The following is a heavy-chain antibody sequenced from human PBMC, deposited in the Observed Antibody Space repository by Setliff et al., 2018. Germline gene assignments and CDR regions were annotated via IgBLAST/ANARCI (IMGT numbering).Heavy chain of an antibody. V-gene: IGHV4-4*07. J-gene: IGHJ4*01. D-gene: IGHD1-1*01. CDR1: GGSISSYY. CDR3: ARTGTYRYFDY. CDR2: IYTSWST. Sequence: SETLSLTCTVSGGSISSYYWSWIRQPAGKGLEWLGQIYTSWSTNYNPSLKGRATLSIDASKRQFSLKLTSVTAADTAVYYCARTGTYRYFDYWGRGTLVTVSS.